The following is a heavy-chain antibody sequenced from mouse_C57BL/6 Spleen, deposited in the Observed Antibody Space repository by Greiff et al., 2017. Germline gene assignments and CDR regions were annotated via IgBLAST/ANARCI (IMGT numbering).Heavy chain of an antibody. J-gene: IGHJ2*01. V-gene: IGHV1-5*01. D-gene: IGHD2-3*01. Sequence: VQLQQSGTVLARPGASVKMSCKTSGYTFTSYWMHWVKQRPGQGLEWIGAIYPGNSDTSYNQKFKGKAKLTAVTSASTAYMELSSLTNEDSAVYYCTRGNYEGYYVDDWGKGTTLAVSS. CDR3: TRGNYEGYYVDD. CDR1: GYTFTSYW. CDR2: IYPGNSDT.